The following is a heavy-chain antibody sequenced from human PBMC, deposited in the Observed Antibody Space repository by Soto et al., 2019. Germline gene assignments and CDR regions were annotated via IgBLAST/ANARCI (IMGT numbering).Heavy chain of an antibody. CDR1: GGTLSSYA. CDR2: ILPIFGTG. D-gene: IGHD6-6*01. J-gene: IGHJ5*01. V-gene: IGHV1-69*13. CDR3: VFLGREEVRPDS. Sequence: GASVKVSCKASGGTLSSYAITWVRQAPGQGLEWMGGILPIFGTGSYAEKFQGRVTITADASASTAYMELSSLRSDDTAVYYCVFLGREEVRPDSWGQGTLVTVSS.